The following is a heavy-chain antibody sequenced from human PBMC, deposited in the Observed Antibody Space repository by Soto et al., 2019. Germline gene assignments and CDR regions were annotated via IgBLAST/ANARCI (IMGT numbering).Heavy chain of an antibody. CDR1: GGSISSSSYY. D-gene: IGHD3-3*01. CDR2: IYYSGST. Sequence: SETLSLTCTVSGGSISSSSYYWGWIRQPPGKGLEWIGSIYYSGSTNYNPSLKSRVTISVDTSKNQFSLKLSSVTAADTAVYYCARLRPTDFWSGYSNWFDPWGQGTLVTVSS. J-gene: IGHJ5*02. CDR3: ARLRPTDFWSGYSNWFDP. V-gene: IGHV4-39*07.